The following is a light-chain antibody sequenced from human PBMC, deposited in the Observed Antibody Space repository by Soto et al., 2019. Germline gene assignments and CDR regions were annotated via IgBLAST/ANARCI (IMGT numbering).Light chain of an antibody. CDR3: QQSYSSPWT. Sequence: DIQMTQSRSSLSASVGDRVTITCRASQSISSYLNWYQQKPGKAPKLLIYAASSLQSGVPSRFSASGSGTDLTLTISSLQPEDFATYYFQQSYSSPWTFGQGPKVDI. J-gene: IGKJ1*01. CDR1: QSISSY. CDR2: AAS. V-gene: IGKV1-39*01.